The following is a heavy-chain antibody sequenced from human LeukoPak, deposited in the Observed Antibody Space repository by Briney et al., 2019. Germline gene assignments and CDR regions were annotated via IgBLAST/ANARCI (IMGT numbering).Heavy chain of an antibody. CDR3: ASLNDYGSFFDY. D-gene: IGHD4-17*01. V-gene: IGHV3-66*01. CDR1: GFTVSSNY. Sequence: GGSLRLSCAASGFTVSSNYMTWVRQAPGKGLEWVSVISRGGTRSYADSVKGRFTISRDNSNNTLYLQMNSLRAEDTAVYYCASLNDYGSFFDYWGQGTLVTVPS. J-gene: IGHJ4*02. CDR2: ISRGGTR.